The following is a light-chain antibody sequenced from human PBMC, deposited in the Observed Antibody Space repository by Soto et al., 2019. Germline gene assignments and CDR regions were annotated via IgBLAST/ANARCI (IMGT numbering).Light chain of an antibody. CDR2: RAS. Sequence: DIQMTQSPSTLSASVGDRVTLTCRASQSIRSWLAWYQQKPGKAPTLLIYRASTLQSGLPSRFSGSGSGTEFTLTITSLQPDDFAIYYCQQYEGYPYTFGQGTRLEIK. CDR1: QSIRSW. V-gene: IGKV1-5*03. CDR3: QQYEGYPYT. J-gene: IGKJ2*01.